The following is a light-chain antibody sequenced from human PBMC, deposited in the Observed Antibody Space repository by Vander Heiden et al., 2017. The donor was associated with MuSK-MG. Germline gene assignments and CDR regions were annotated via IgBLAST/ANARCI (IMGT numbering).Light chain of an antibody. CDR2: AAS. Sequence: DIQMTQSPSSLSASVGDRVTITCRASQSIITYLNWYQQKPGKAPKVLIYAASSLQSGVPSRFSGSGSGTDFTLTISSLQPEDFATYYCQQSYSTRFTFGGGTKVEIK. CDR1: QSIITY. V-gene: IGKV1-39*01. J-gene: IGKJ4*01. CDR3: QQSYSTRFT.